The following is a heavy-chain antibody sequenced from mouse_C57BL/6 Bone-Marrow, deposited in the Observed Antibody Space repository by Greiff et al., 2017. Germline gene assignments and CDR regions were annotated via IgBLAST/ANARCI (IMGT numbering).Heavy chain of an antibody. Sequence: EVQLQQSGPELVKPGASVKISCKASGYTFTDYYMNWVKQSHGKSLEWIGDINPNNGGTSYNQKFKGKATLTVDKSSSTAYMELRSLTSADSAVYDCSRGGLFLRLDYWGQGTTLTVSS. V-gene: IGHV1-26*01. CDR3: SRGGLFLRLDY. J-gene: IGHJ2*01. D-gene: IGHD1-1*01. CDR1: GYTFTDYY. CDR2: INPNNGGT.